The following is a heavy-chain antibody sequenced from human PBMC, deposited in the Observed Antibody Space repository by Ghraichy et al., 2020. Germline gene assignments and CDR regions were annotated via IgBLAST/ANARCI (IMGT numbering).Heavy chain of an antibody. CDR3: ARVSYDMSGFWLSSFDY. J-gene: IGHJ4*02. D-gene: IGHD3-22*01. CDR2: IKEDGSEK. CDR1: GFTFRTYW. V-gene: IGHV3-7*01. Sequence: GGSLRLSCAISGFTFRTYWMNWVRQAPGRGLEWVASIKEDGSEKYYVDSVKGRFTISRDNAKNSLYLQMNSLRAEDTAVYYCARVSYDMSGFWLSSFDYWGQGALVIVS.